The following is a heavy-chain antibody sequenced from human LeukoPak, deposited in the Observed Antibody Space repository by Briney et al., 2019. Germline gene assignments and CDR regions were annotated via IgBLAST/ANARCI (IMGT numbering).Heavy chain of an antibody. Sequence: GGSLRLSCAASGFTFSNHYMTWVRQAPGKGLEWVANIKQDGSDKHFVDSVKGRFTISRDNAKNSLYLQMNSLRAEDTAVYYCARESVIVPTADDAFDFWGQGTMVTVSS. D-gene: IGHD2/OR15-2a*01. CDR3: ARESVIVPTADDAFDF. V-gene: IGHV3-7*01. J-gene: IGHJ3*01. CDR2: IKQDGSDK. CDR1: GFTFSNHY.